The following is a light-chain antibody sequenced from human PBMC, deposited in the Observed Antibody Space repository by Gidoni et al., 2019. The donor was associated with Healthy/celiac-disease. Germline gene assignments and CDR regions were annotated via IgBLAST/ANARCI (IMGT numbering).Light chain of an antibody. CDR1: QSVSSSY. CDR3: QQYGSSLLT. Sequence: EIVVTQSPGTLALSPGERATLSGRASQSVSSSYLAWYQQKPGQAPRLLIYGASSRATGIPDRFSGSVSGTDFTLTISRLAPEDFAVYYCQQYGSSLLTFGGXTKVEIK. V-gene: IGKV3-20*01. J-gene: IGKJ4*01. CDR2: GAS.